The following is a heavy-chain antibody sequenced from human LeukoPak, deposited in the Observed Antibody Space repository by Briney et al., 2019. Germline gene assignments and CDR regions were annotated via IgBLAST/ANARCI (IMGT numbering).Heavy chain of an antibody. V-gene: IGHV3-21*01. D-gene: IGHD6-6*01. Sequence: GEPLRLPCGACGFPYSSYRMMYPAQAPEKARVWFSSICSSNSYIYCADSVKGLFTLVSDNAKISLYLQMNSLRAEDTAVYYCARGPSIAAREGGYWGQGTLVTVSS. CDR3: ARGPSIAAREGGY. J-gene: IGHJ4*02. CDR1: GFPYSSYR. CDR2: ICSSNSYI.